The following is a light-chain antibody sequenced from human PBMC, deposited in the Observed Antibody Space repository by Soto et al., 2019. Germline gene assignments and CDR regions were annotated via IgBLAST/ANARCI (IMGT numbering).Light chain of an antibody. CDR2: GAS. CDR1: RGISTS. Sequence: DIQLTQSPSSLSASVGDRVSITCRASRGISTSLNWYQQKPGKAPKLLIHGASTLQSGVPSRFSGTGSGTDFTLTISILQPEDFATYFCHQSYSLPQTFGQGTKLEIK. CDR3: HQSYSLPQT. J-gene: IGKJ2*01. V-gene: IGKV1-39*01.